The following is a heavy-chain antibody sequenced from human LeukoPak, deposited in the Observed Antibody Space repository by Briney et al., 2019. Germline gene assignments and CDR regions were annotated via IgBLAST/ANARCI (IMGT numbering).Heavy chain of an antibody. D-gene: IGHD1-26*01. V-gene: IGHV4-39*01. CDR3: IVGARGLPDY. Sequence: SETLSLTCTVSGGSISSSSYYWGWIRQPPGKGLEWIGSIYYSGSTYYNPSLKSRVTISVDTSKNQFSLKLSSVTAADTAVYYCIVGARGLPDYRGQGTLVTVSS. CDR2: IYYSGST. CDR1: GGSISSSSYY. J-gene: IGHJ4*02.